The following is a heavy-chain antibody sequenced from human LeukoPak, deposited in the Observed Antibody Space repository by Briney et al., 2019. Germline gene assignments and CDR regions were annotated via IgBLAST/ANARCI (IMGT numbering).Heavy chain of an antibody. CDR2: IYSGGST. V-gene: IGHV3-66*01. Sequence: GGSLRLSCAASGFTVSSNYMSWVRQAPGKGLEWVSVIYSGGSTYADSVKGRFTISRDNSKNTLYLQMNSLRAEDTAVYYCAKDLTDSSGCWGQGTLVTVSS. J-gene: IGHJ4*02. CDR3: AKDLTDSSGC. D-gene: IGHD6-19*01. CDR1: GFTVSSNY.